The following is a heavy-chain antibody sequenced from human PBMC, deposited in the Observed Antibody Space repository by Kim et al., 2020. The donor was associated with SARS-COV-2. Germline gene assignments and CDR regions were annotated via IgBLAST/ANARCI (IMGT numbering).Heavy chain of an antibody. CDR1: GFTVSSNY. V-gene: IGHV3-53*01. Sequence: GGSLRLSCAASGFTVSSNYMSWVRQAPGKGLEWVSVIYSGGSTYYADSVKGRFTISRDNSKNTLYLQMNSLRAEDTAVYYCARIFYDYVDYGFDPWGQGTLVTVSS. CDR3: ARIFYDYVDYGFDP. J-gene: IGHJ5*02. CDR2: IYSGGST. D-gene: IGHD4-17*01.